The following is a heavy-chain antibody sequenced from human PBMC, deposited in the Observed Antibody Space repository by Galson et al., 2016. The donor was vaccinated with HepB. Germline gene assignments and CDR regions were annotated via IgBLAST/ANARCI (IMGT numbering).Heavy chain of an antibody. CDR3: ARDRRYCSGGKRCDKNRKDV. Sequence: SVKVSCKASGYIFTTYGLTWVRQAPGQGLEWIGWISTYNGNTKYAQNLQGRVTMTTDTSTRTAYMELRRLRSDDTAVYFCARDRRYCSGGKRCDKNRKDVWGQGTTVTVSS. CDR1: GYIFTTYG. CDR2: ISTYNGNT. J-gene: IGHJ6*02. V-gene: IGHV1-18*01. D-gene: IGHD2-15*01.